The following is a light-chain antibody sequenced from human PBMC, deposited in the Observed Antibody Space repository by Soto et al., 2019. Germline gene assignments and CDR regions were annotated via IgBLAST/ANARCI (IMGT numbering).Light chain of an antibody. V-gene: IGKV3-20*01. J-gene: IGKJ3*01. CDR3: QQYGSSRRT. CDR2: GAS. Sequence: EIVLTQSPGTLSLSPGERATLSCRASQSVSSSYLAWYQQKPGQAPRLLIYGASSRATGIPDRFSGSGSGTDFTLTISRLEPEDFAVYYCQQYGSSRRTFGPGTKLDIK. CDR1: QSVSSSY.